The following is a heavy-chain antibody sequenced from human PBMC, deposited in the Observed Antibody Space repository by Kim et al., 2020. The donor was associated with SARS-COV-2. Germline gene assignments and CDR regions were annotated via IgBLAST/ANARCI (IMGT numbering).Heavy chain of an antibody. CDR3: AREESGLRWYPVPFDY. CDR2: ISYDGSNK. CDR1: GFTFSSYA. V-gene: IGHV3-30*04. J-gene: IGHJ4*02. Sequence: GGSLRLSCAASGFTFSSYAMHWVRQAPGKGLGWVAVISYDGSNKYYADSVKGRFTISRDNSKNTLYLQMNSLRAEDTAVYYCAREESGLRWYPVPFDYWGQGTLVTVSS. D-gene: IGHD4-17*01.